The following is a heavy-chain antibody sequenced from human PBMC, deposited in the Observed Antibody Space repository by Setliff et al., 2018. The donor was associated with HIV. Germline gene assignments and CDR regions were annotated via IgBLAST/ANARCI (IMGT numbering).Heavy chain of an antibody. V-gene: IGHV4-61*09. CDR2: IYTSGAT. D-gene: IGHD2-15*01. CDR1: GGSISSGPYF. Sequence: KSSETLSLTCTVSGGSISSGPYFWSWIRQPAGKAVEWMGHIYTSGATKYNPSLKSRVTISRDTSKNQFSLKLTSVTAADTAVFFCARAKGYDYYMDVWGTGTTVTVSS. J-gene: IGHJ6*03. CDR3: ARAKGYDYYMDV.